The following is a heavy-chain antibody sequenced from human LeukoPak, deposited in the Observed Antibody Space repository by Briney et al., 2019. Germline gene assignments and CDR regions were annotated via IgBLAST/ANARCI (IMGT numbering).Heavy chain of an antibody. CDR2: IYSGGST. D-gene: IGHD1-26*01. Sequence: GGSLRLSCAASGFTVSSNYMSWVRQAPGKGLEWVSVIYSGGSTYYADSVKGRFTISRDNSKNTLYLQMNSLRAEDTAVYHCARAQVGATLDYWGQGTLATVSS. CDR1: GFTVSSNY. J-gene: IGHJ4*02. V-gene: IGHV3-53*01. CDR3: ARAQVGATLDY.